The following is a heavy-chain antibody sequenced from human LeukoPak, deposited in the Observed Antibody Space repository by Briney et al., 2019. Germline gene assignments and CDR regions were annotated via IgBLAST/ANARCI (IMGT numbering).Heavy chain of an antibody. Sequence: GGSLRLSCAASGFTFSSYGMHWVRQAPGKGLEWVAVISYDGSNKYYADSVKGRFTISRDNAKNLLYLQMNDLRVEDTAVYYCARTARHLDYWGQGTLVTVSS. CDR1: GFTFSSYG. V-gene: IGHV3-30*03. J-gene: IGHJ4*02. CDR3: ARTARHLDY. CDR2: ISYDGSNK. D-gene: IGHD5-18*01.